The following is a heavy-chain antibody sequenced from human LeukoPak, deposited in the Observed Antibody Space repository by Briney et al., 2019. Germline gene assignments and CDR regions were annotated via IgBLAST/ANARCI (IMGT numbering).Heavy chain of an antibody. Sequence: GGSLRLSCAASGFTFSDYYMSWIRQAPGKGLEWVSYISSSGSTIYYADSVKGRFTISRDNAKNSLYLQMNSLRAEDTAVYYCARDLEGHSVTSWFDPWGQGTLVTVSS. CDR2: ISSSGSTI. CDR3: ARDLEGHSVTSWFDP. CDR1: GFTFSDYY. D-gene: IGHD5/OR15-5a*01. V-gene: IGHV3-11*01. J-gene: IGHJ5*02.